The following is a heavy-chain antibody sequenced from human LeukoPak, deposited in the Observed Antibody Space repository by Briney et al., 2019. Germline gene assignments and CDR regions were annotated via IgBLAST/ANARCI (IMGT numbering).Heavy chain of an antibody. D-gene: IGHD6-19*01. CDR2: IIPIFGTA. J-gene: IGHJ4*02. CDR1: GGTFSSYA. Sequence: SVKVSCKASGGTFSSYAISWVRQAPGQGLEWMGGIIPIFGTANYAQKFQGRVTITADKSTSTAYMELSSLRSEDTAVYYCASKDRSGWCGEGIFDYWGQGTLVTVSS. V-gene: IGHV1-69*06. CDR3: ASKDRSGWCGEGIFDY.